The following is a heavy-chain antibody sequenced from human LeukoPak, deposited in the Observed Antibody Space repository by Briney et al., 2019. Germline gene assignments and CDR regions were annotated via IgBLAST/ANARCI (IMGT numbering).Heavy chain of an antibody. J-gene: IGHJ4*02. Sequence: SETLSLTGTVSGGSISSHYWSWIRQPPGKGLEWIGYIYYSGSTNYNPSLKSRVTISVDTSKNQFSLKLSSVTAADTAVYYCARARWLATFDYWGQGTLVTVSS. D-gene: IGHD6-19*01. CDR1: GGSISSHY. CDR2: IYYSGST. CDR3: ARARWLATFDY. V-gene: IGHV4-59*11.